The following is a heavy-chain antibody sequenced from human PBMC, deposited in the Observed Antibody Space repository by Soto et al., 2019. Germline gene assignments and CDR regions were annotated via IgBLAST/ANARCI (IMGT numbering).Heavy chain of an antibody. V-gene: IGHV1-69*12. CDR1: GGTLSSYG. J-gene: IGHJ4*02. Sequence: QVQLVQSGAEVKKPGSSVKVSCNVSGGTLSSYGFNWVRQAPGQGLEWMGGIIPMFGITNHTQKFQDRITISADASTNTAYMELKSLRADDTAIYFCASDRGYGLINWGQGTLFTVSS. CDR3: ASDRGYGLIN. D-gene: IGHD2-15*01. CDR2: IIPMFGIT.